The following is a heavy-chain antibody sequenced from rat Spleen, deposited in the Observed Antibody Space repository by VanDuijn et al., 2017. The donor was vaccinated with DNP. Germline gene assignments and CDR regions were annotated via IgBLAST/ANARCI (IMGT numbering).Heavy chain of an antibody. CDR2: ISYFGDNT. CDR1: GITFSDYN. D-gene: IGHD1-6*01. Sequence: EVQLVESGGGLVQPGRSLKLSCAASGITFSDYNMGWVRQAPTKGLELVAYISYFGDNTYSGDSVKGRFTIFRDIPKSTLYLQMDSLRSEDTATYYCASRAPGDYFYGGYFDYWGQGVMVTVSS. J-gene: IGHJ2*01. V-gene: IGHV5-25*01. CDR3: ASRAPGDYFYGGYFDY.